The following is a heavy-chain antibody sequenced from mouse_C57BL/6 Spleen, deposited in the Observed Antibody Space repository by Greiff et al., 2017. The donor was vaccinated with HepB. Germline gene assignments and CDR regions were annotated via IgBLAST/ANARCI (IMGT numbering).Heavy chain of an antibody. CDR3: ARGKITTVADY. V-gene: IGHV1-80*01. Sequence: VKLMESGAELVKPGASVKISCKASGYAFSSYWMNWVKQRPGKGLEWIGQIYPGDGDTNYNGKFKGKATLTADKSSSTAYMQLSSLTSEDSAVYFCARGKITTVADYWGQGTTLTVSS. CDR2: IYPGDGDT. D-gene: IGHD1-1*01. J-gene: IGHJ2*01. CDR1: GYAFSSYW.